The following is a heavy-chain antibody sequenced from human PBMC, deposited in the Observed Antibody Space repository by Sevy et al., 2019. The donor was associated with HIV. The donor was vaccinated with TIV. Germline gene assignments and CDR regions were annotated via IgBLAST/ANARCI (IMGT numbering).Heavy chain of an antibody. CDR3: TKDMVTFGGIIANSPGGFDM. CDR2: LPYDGSKE. V-gene: IGHV3-30*02. J-gene: IGHJ3*02. Sequence: GGSLRLSCAASGFRFSSYGTNWVRQAPDKGLEWVAFLPYDGSKEDYADSVKGRFTISRDNSKNTLYLQMSSLRAEDTAVYYCTKDMVTFGGIIANSPGGFDMWGQGTMVTVSS. CDR1: GFRFSSYG. D-gene: IGHD3-16*02.